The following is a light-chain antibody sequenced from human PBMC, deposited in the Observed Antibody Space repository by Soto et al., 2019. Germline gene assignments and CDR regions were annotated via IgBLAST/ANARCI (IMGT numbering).Light chain of an antibody. CDR2: GAS. CDR1: QSVSSN. V-gene: IGKV3-15*01. J-gene: IGKJ5*01. Sequence: EIVMPQSPATLSVSPGARATLSGRASQSVSSNLAWYQQKPGQAPRLLIYGASTRATGIPARFSGSGSGTEFTLTISSLQSEDFAVYYCQQYNNWPPITFGQGTRLEIK. CDR3: QQYNNWPPIT.